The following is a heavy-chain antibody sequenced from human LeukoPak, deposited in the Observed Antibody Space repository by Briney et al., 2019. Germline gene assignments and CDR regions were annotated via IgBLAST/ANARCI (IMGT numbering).Heavy chain of an antibody. D-gene: IGHD3-10*01. CDR1: GDSVSSNSAA. Sequence: SQTLSLTCAISGDSVSSNSAARNWIRQSPSRGLEWLGRTFYRFTWYNEYAVSVKSRITISGDTSKNQFSLQLTSVTPEDTAVYYCARGFGNPHGSYYFDYWGQGTLVPVSS. CDR3: ARGFGNPHGSYYFDY. J-gene: IGHJ4*02. V-gene: IGHV6-1*01. CDR2: TFYRFTWYN.